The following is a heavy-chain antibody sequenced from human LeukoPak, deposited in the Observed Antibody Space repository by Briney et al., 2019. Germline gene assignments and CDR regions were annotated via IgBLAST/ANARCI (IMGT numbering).Heavy chain of an antibody. D-gene: IGHD6-13*01. CDR2: ISGSGGST. V-gene: IGHV3-23*01. CDR1: GFTFSSYA. CDR3: AKERRYDSSWPDY. Sequence: GGSLRLSCAASGFTFSSYAMSWVRQAPGRGLEWVSAISGSGGSTYYADSVKGRFTISRDISKNTLYLQMNSLRAEDTAVYYCAKERRYDSSWPDYWGQGTLVSVSS. J-gene: IGHJ4*02.